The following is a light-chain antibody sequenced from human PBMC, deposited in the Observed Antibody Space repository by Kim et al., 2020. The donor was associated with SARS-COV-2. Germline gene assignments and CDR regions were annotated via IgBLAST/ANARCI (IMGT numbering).Light chain of an antibody. CDR1: QSISNW. J-gene: IGKJ1*01. V-gene: IGKV1-5*01. Sequence: DIQMTQSPSTLSASVGDRVTITCRASQSISNWLAWYQQKPGKAPKFLIYDAYSLESGVPSRFSGSGSGTDFTLTISSLQPDDFATYSCQHYNCYPTFGQGTKVDIK. CDR3: QHYNCYPT. CDR2: DAY.